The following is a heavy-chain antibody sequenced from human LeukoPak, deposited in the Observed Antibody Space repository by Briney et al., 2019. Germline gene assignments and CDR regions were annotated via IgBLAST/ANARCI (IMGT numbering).Heavy chain of an antibody. CDR2: IWYDGSNK. V-gene: IGHV3-33*01. D-gene: IGHD6-13*01. CDR3: AGSGFGSSWYAPYFDY. CDR1: GFTFSSYG. Sequence: GRSLRLSCAASGFTFSSYGMHWVRQAPGKGLEWVAVIWYDGSNKYYADSVKGRFTISRDNSKNTLYLQMNSLRAEDTAVYCCAGSGFGSSWYAPYFDYWGQGTLVTVSS. J-gene: IGHJ4*02.